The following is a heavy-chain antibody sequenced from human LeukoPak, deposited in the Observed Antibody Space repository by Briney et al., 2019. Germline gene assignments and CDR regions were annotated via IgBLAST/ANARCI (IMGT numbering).Heavy chain of an antibody. CDR3: AKGTIVVVTARENAFDI. CDR2: ISGSGGST. J-gene: IGHJ3*02. D-gene: IGHD2-21*02. CDR1: GFTFSSYG. Sequence: GGTLRLSCAASGFTFSSYGMSWVRQAPGKGLEWVSAISGSGGSTYYADSVKGRFTISRDNSKNMLYLQMNSLRAEDTAVYYCAKGTIVVVTARENAFDIWGQGTMVTVSS. V-gene: IGHV3-23*01.